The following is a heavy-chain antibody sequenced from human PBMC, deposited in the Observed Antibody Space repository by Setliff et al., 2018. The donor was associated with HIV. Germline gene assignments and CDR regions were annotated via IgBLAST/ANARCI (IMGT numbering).Heavy chain of an antibody. CDR3: ATRIRDGHRGYGYFDF. D-gene: IGHD5-12*01. Sequence: GASVKVSCKVSGYTVTELSRNWVRQAPGKGPEWMGGFDPEDNKIVYAQKFQGRVTTTEDTSTDTAYMELSSLRPEDTAVYYCATRIRDGHRGYGYFDFWGQGTLVTVSS. CDR1: GYTVTELS. J-gene: IGHJ4*02. CDR2: FDPEDNKI. V-gene: IGHV1-24*01.